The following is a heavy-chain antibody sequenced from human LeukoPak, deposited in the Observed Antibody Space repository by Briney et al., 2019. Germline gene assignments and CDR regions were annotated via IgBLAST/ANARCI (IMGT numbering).Heavy chain of an antibody. V-gene: IGHV1-2*02. D-gene: IGHD3-3*01. CDR3: ARAKSLRITIFGVVTNPPDY. CDR2: INPNSGGT. Sequence: ASVKVSCKASGYTFTGYYMHWVRQAPGQGLEWMGWINPNSGGTNYAQKFQGRVTMTRDTSISTAYMELSRLRSDDTAVYYCARAKSLRITIFGVVTNPPDYWGRGTLVTVSS. CDR1: GYTFTGYY. J-gene: IGHJ4*02.